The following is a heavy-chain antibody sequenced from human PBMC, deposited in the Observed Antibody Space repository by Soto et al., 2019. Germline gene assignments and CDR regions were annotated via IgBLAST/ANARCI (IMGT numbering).Heavy chain of an antibody. Sequence: QVQLVQSGAEVKTPGSSVKVSCKASGGSFTTYSISWVRQPPGQGLEWMGGIIPISGTAKYAQKFQGRVTMTEDKYTTTAYMDLSSLRFEDTAVYYCARGVGRTVRGVNLYYYYAMDVGGQGTPVTVPS. V-gene: IGHV1-69*06. D-gene: IGHD3-10*01. CDR3: ARGVGRTVRGVNLYYYYAMDV. CDR2: IIPISGTA. J-gene: IGHJ6*02. CDR1: GGSFTTYS.